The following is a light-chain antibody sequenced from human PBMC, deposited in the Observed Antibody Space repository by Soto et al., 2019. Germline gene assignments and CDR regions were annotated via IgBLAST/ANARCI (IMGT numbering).Light chain of an antibody. CDR2: GAY. J-gene: IGKJ1*01. CDR1: QSVSTD. V-gene: IGKV3-15*01. Sequence: DIVLTQSPVTLSASPGESATLSCRASQSVSTDLAWYQQRPGQAPRLLLYGAYIMDVGIPARFSGSGSGAEFTLTIRSLQSEDVALYFCQQYNDWPRTFGQGTKVDIK. CDR3: QQYNDWPRT.